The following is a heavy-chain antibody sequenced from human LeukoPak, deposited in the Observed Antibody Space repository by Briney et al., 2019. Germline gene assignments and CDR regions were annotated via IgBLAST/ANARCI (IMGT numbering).Heavy chain of an antibody. Sequence: GGSLRLSCAASGFTFNSDAMSWVRQAPGKGLEWVSTISNNGGSTYYADSVKGRFTISRDSSKNTLYLQMNSLRAEDTAVYYCARVLYGSGTYYFDYWGQGTLVTVSS. CDR3: ARVLYGSGTYYFDY. D-gene: IGHD3-10*01. CDR2: ISNNGGST. V-gene: IGHV3-23*01. CDR1: GFTFNSDA. J-gene: IGHJ4*02.